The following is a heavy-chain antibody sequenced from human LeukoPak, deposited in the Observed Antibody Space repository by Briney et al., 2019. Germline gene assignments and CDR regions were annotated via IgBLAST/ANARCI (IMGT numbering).Heavy chain of an antibody. CDR3: ARVGSSSLYQWYFDY. D-gene: IGHD6-13*01. V-gene: IGHV3-30-3*01. CDR1: GFTFSSYA. Sequence: PGGSLRLSCAASGFTFSSYAMHWVRQAPGKGLEWVAVISYDGSNKYYADSVKGRFTISRDNSKNTLYLQMNSLRAEDTAVYYCARVGSSSLYQWYFDYWGQGTLVTVSS. J-gene: IGHJ4*02. CDR2: ISYDGSNK.